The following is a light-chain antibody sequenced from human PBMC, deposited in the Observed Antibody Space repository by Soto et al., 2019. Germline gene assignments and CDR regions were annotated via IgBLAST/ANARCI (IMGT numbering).Light chain of an antibody. V-gene: IGKV3D-15*01. Sequence: EIVMTQAPARLSVSPGAIATHSGSSSRSVSSNLAWYQQKPGQAPSLLIYGASTRATGIPARFSGSGSGTEFNLTISSLQSEDFGVYYCQQYNNWPRANFGRGPTVGIK. CDR3: QQYNNWPRAN. CDR1: RSVSSN. CDR2: GAS. J-gene: IGKJ3*01.